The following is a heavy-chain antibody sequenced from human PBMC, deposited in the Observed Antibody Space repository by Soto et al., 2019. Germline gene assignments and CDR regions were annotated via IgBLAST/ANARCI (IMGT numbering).Heavy chain of an antibody. Sequence: LSLTCTVSGGSITSSSYYWGWVRQPPGKGFEWIGNMRYSGETHSDPSLQSRVTISVDTPKSQFSLKLSSVTAADTAVFYCSRVWMVRGVYYYYYGMDVWGQGTTVTSP. CDR3: SRVWMVRGVYYYYYGMDV. D-gene: IGHD3-10*01. V-gene: IGHV4-39*07. CDR1: GGSITSSSYY. J-gene: IGHJ6*02. CDR2: MRYSGET.